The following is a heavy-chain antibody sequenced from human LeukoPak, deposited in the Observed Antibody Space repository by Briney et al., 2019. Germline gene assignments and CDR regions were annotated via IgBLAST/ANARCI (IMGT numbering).Heavy chain of an antibody. D-gene: IGHD3-3*01. V-gene: IGHV1-18*01. Sequence: ASVKVSCKASGYTFTSYGISWVRQAPGQGLEWMGWISAYNGNTNYAQKLQGRVTMTTDTSMSTAYMELRSLRSDDTAVYYCARLPVYYDFWSGYYFDYWGQGTLVTVSS. CDR3: ARLPVYYDFWSGYYFDY. J-gene: IGHJ4*02. CDR1: GYTFTSYG. CDR2: ISAYNGNT.